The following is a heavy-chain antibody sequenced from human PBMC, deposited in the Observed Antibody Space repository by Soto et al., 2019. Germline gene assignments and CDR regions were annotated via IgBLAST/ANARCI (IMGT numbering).Heavy chain of an antibody. CDR3: AKDLWSVAGSAGWYFDL. Sequence: GGSLRLSCAASGFTFSSYSMNWVRQAPGKGLEWVSAISSSSSSIYYADSVKGRFTISRDNSKNTLYLQMNSLRAEDTAVYYCAKDLWSVAGSAGWYFDLWGRGTLVTVSS. CDR1: GFTFSSYS. CDR2: ISSSSSSI. J-gene: IGHJ2*01. D-gene: IGHD6-19*01. V-gene: IGHV3-23*01.